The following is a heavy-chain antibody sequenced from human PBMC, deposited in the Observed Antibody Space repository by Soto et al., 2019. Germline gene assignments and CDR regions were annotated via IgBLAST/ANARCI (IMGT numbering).Heavy chain of an antibody. CDR1: GGTFSNYT. J-gene: IGHJ4*02. V-gene: IGHV1-69*02. CDR3: ARFKLGEDY. CDR2: LIPILGLA. Sequence: QVQLVQSGAEVKKPGSSVKVSCKASGGTFSNYTITWVRQAPGQGLEWMGRLIPILGLAPYAQKFRGRVTITADKSTTTAYMELRSLRSEDTAMYYCARFKLGEDYWGQGTLVTVSS. D-gene: IGHD3-16*01.